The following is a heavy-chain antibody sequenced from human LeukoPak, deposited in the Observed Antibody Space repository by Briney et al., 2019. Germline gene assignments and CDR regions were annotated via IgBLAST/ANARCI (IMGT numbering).Heavy chain of an antibody. CDR2: VYYSGST. J-gene: IGHJ3*02. CDR1: GGSISSYY. CDR3: ARASDYYDSSGRDAFDI. V-gene: IGHV4-59*01. D-gene: IGHD3-22*01. Sequence: SETLSLTCTGSGGSISSYYWSWIRQPPGKGLEWIGYVYYSGSTNYNPSLKSRVTISVDTSKNQFSLKLSSVTGADAAEYYCARASDYYDSSGRDAFDIWGQGTMVTVSS.